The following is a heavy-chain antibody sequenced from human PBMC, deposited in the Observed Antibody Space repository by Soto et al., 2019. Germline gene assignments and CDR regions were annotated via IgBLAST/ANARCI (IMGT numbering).Heavy chain of an antibody. CDR1: GYSFTSYW. V-gene: IGHV3-7*03. D-gene: IGHD3-10*01. Sequence: GSLKISCKGSGYSFTSYWMSWVRQAPGKGLEWVANIKQDGSEKYYVDSVKGRFTISRDNAKNSLYLQMDSLRAEDTAVYYCARVSGSGSYYHTLDYWGQGTQVTVSS. CDR2: IKQDGSEK. CDR3: ARVSGSGSYYHTLDY. J-gene: IGHJ4*02.